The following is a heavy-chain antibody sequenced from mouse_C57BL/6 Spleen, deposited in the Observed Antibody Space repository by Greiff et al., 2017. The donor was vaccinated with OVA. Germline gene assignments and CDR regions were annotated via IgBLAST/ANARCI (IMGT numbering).Heavy chain of an antibody. V-gene: IGHV14-1*01. CDR1: GFNIKDYY. J-gene: IGHJ2*01. CDR3: TSPDSSGYGDFDY. Sequence: EVKLVESGAELVRPGASVKLSCTASGFNIKDYYMHWVKQRPDQGLEWIGRIDPEDGDTEYDPKFQGKATMTADTSSNTAYLQLSSLTSEDTAVYYCTSPDSSGYGDFDYWGQGTTLTVSS. D-gene: IGHD3-2*02. CDR2: IDPEDGDT.